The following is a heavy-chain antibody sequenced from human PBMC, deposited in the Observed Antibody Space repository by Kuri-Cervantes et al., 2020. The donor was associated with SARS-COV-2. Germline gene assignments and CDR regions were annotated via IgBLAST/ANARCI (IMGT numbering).Heavy chain of an antibody. CDR1: GYTFTSYA. J-gene: IGHJ5*02. CDR3: ARSSQRITMIAFDP. V-gene: IGHV1-3*01. D-gene: IGHD3-22*01. Sequence: ASVTVSCKASGYTFTSYAMHWVRQAPGQRLEWMGWINAGNGNTKYSQKFQGRVTITRDTSASTAYMELSSLRSEDTAVYYCARSSQRITMIAFDPWGQGTLVTVSS. CDR2: INAGNGNT.